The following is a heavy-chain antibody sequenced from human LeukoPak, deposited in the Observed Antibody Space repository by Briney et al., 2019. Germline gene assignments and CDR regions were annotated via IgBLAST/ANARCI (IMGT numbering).Heavy chain of an antibody. CDR3: ARDSGGALDC. J-gene: IGHJ4*02. V-gene: IGHV3-7*01. CDR2: INQDGSEE. Sequence: GGSLRLSCAASGFTFSNYWMSWVRQAPGKGLEWVAHINQDGSEEHYMDSVKARFIISRDNAKNSLSLQMDSLRAEDTAVYYCARDSGGALDCWGQGTLVTVSS. D-gene: IGHD3-10*01. CDR1: GFTFSNYW.